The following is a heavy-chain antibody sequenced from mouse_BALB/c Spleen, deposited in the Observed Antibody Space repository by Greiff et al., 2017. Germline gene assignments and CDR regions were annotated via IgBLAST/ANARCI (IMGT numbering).Heavy chain of an antibody. J-gene: IGHJ2*01. CDR1: GYTFTSYY. D-gene: IGHD2-3*01. V-gene: IGHV1S56*01. Sequence: QVQLQQSGPELVKPGASVKVSCKASGYTFTSYYIHWVKQRSGQGLEWIGWIYPGNVNTKYNEKFKGKATLTADKSSSTAYMQLSSLTSEDSAVYFCARRIYDGYYLDCWGQGTTRTVSS. CDR2: IYPGNVNT. CDR3: ARRIYDGYYLDC.